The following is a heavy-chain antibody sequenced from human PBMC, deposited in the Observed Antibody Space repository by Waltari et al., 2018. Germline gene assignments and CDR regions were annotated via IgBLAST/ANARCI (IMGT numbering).Heavy chain of an antibody. CDR2: IYGGRFTR. J-gene: IGHJ5*02. CDR3: ARDNDYTWGNYLDP. Sequence: EVQLVESGGDLVQPGGFLRLSCAASGFTFSFYSMNWVRQAPGKGLHWVSFIYGGRFTRYYAESVKGRFTISRDNDKNSLYLQMNTLRADDTAIYYCARDNDYTWGNYLDPWGQGTLVTVSS. D-gene: IGHD3-16*01. V-gene: IGHV3-48*04. CDR1: GFTFSFYS.